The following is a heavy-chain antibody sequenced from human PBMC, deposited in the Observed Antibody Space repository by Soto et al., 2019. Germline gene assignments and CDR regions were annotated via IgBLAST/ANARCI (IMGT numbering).Heavy chain of an antibody. CDR3: VRSGDKDNLLDY. D-gene: IGHD2-21*02. V-gene: IGHV3-11*06. CDR2: SSNSGFFT. CDR1: GFTLSAHY. Sequence: PAWSLSLSFAASGFTLSAHYMTWIRQAPGKGLEWIGYSSNSGFFTRYADSVKGRFSISRDNAKNSLYLQINSLRGDDAAIYYCVRSGDKDNLLDYWGQRTADSVSS. J-gene: IGHJ4*02.